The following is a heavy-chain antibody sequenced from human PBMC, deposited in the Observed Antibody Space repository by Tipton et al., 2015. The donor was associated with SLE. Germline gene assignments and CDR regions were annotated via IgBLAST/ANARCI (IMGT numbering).Heavy chain of an antibody. CDR3: VRVEGLGPLGV. J-gene: IGHJ6*02. CDR2: IYYSGST. Sequence: TLSLTCTVSGGSISSSSYYWGWIRQPPGKGLEWIGYIYYSGSTYYNPSLKSRVTISVDTSKNQSSLKLSSVTAADTAVYYCVRVEGLGPLGVWGQGTTVTVSS. CDR1: GGSISSSSYY. V-gene: IGHV4-31*03.